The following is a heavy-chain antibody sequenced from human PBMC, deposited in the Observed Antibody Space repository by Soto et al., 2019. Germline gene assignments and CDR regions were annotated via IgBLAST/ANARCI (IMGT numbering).Heavy chain of an antibody. CDR1: GFTFSSYG. Sequence: WGSLRLSCAASGFTFSSYGMYWVRQAPGKGLEWVAVIWYDGSKDYYADSVKGRFTTSRDNSKNTVHLQMDSLRVEDTAVYYCARVDVECFDYWGQGALVTVSS. V-gene: IGHV3-33*07. CDR3: ARVDVECFDY. CDR2: IWYDGSKD. D-gene: IGHD3-3*01. J-gene: IGHJ4*01.